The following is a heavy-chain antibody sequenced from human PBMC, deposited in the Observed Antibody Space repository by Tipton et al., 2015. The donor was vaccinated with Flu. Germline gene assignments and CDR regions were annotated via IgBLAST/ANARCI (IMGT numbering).Heavy chain of an antibody. D-gene: IGHD1-26*01. CDR1: GFSLSTSGVG. CDR2: IYWDDDK. V-gene: IGHV2-5*02. Sequence: LVKPTQTLTLTCTFSGFSLSTSGVGVGWIRQPPGKALEWLALIYWDDDKRYSPSLKSRLTITKDTSKNQVVLTMTNMDPVDTATYYCAHASGGGSYYRPDQNWYFDLWGRGTLVTVSS. J-gene: IGHJ2*01. CDR3: AHASGGGSYYRPDQNWYFDL.